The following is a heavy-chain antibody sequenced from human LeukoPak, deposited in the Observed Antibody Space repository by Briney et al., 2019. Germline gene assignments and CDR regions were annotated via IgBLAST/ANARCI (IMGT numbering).Heavy chain of an antibody. CDR2: NNPNSGGT. D-gene: IGHD3-3*01. CDR3: ARSDFWSGYPSDY. J-gene: IGHJ4*02. V-gene: IGHV1-2*02. Sequence: ASVKVSCKASGYTFTGCYMHWVRQAPGQGLEWMGWNNPNSGGTNYAQKFQGRVTMTRDTSISTAYMELSRLRSDDTAVYYCARSDFWSGYPSDYWGQGTLVTVSS. CDR1: GYTFTGCY.